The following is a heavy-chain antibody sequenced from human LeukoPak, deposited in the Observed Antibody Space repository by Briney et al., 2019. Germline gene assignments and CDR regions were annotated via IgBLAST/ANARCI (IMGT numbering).Heavy chain of an antibody. CDR1: GYTFTGYY. J-gene: IGHJ6*03. CDR2: INPNSGGT. CDR3: AREQQLVQAYYYYYYMDV. Sequence: GASVKVSCKASGYTFTGYYMHWVRQAPGQGPEWMGRINPNSGGTNYAQKFQGRVTMTRDTSISTAYMELSRLRSDDTAVYYCAREQQLVQAYYYYYYMDVWGKGTTVTVSS. V-gene: IGHV1-2*06. D-gene: IGHD6-13*01.